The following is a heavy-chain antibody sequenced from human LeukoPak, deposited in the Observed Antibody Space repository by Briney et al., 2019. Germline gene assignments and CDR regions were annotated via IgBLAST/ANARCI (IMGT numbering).Heavy chain of an antibody. D-gene: IGHD1-26*01. CDR1: GYTFTDYY. Sequence: ASVKVSCKASGYTFTDYYMHWVRQAPGQGLAWMGWINPNSGGTNYAQKFQGRVTRTRDNSISTAYMEQSRLRSDDTAVYYCAREGPIVGATHLVDYWGQGTLVTVSS. V-gene: IGHV1-2*02. J-gene: IGHJ4*02. CDR3: AREGPIVGATHLVDY. CDR2: INPNSGGT.